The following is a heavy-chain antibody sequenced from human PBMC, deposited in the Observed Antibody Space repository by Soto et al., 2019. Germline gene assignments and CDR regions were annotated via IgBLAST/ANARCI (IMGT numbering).Heavy chain of an antibody. V-gene: IGHV3-30-3*02. Sequence: HPGGALRLSCVVSGFTFSDFGRHWVRQSPGEGLAWVASISKDGLDSYYSESVKGRFTISRDDSKNTVFLQMNSLKVEDTAAYYCAKVPGTDSGDFWRGYNPFDFWGQRTLVTVSS. CDR3: AKVPGTDSGDFWRGYNPFDF. CDR1: GFTFSDFG. D-gene: IGHD3-3*01. J-gene: IGHJ4*02. CDR2: ISKDGLDS.